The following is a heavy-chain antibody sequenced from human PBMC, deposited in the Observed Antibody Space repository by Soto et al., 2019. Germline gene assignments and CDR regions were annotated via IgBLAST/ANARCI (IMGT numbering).Heavy chain of an antibody. CDR3: AREGQQLVRWTRWLDP. CDR1: GFTFSSYA. J-gene: IGHJ5*02. CDR2: ISGSGGST. V-gene: IGHV3-23*01. D-gene: IGHD6-13*01. Sequence: GGSLRLSCAASGFTFSSYAMSWVRQAPGKGLEWVSAISGSGGSTYYADSVKGRFTISRDNSKNTLYLQMNSLRAEDTAVYYCAREGQQLVRWTRWLDPWGQGTLVTVSS.